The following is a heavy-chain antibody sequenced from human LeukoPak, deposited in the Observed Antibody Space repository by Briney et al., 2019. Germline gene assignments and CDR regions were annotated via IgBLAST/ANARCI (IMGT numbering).Heavy chain of an antibody. CDR3: ARWADDSGIYYIAS. CDR1: GFTFSTYA. D-gene: IGHD3-10*01. Sequence: GGSLRLYCAASGFTFSTYAMAWVLQAPGQGLQWVASIKQDGSGEYYVDSVKGRITISRDNAKNSHYLQMNRLRVEDMAVYYCARWADDSGIYYIASWGQGTLVTVSS. CDR2: IKQDGSGE. V-gene: IGHV3-7*01. J-gene: IGHJ5*02.